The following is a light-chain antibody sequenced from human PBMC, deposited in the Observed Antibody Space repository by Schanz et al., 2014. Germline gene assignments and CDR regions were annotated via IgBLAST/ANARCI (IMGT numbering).Light chain of an antibody. V-gene: IGLV2-14*01. CDR3: SSFASSGTHV. CDR1: SSDIGGYDY. Sequence: QSALTQPASVSGSPGQSVTISCTGTSSDIGGYDYVSWYQQHPGKAPKLMIYDVSNRPSGVSNRFSGSKSGNTAFLTISGLQAEDEADYYCSSFASSGTHVFGTGTKLTVL. CDR2: DVS. J-gene: IGLJ1*01.